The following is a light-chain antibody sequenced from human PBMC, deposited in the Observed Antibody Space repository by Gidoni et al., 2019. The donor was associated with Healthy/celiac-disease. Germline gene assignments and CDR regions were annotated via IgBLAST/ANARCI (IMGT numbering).Light chain of an antibody. J-gene: IGLJ2*01. V-gene: IGLV2-23*01. CDR3: CSYAGSSTLVV. CDR2: EGR. CDR1: SRYGWSYNL. Sequence: QSALTQHASVYGSPGQSITISCTGTSRYGWSYNLVSWYQQPPGKPPKLMIFEGRQRPSGVSMRFSCSKSGNTASLTISVLQAEDEADYYCCSYAGSSTLVVFGGGTKLTVL.